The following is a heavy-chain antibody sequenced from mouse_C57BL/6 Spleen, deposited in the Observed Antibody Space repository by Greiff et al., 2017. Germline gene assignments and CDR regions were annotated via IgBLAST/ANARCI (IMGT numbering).Heavy chain of an antibody. CDR2: IHPNSGST. CDR1: GYTFTSYW. V-gene: IGHV1-64*01. CDR3: VIPAYYSNYEGYYYARDY. J-gene: IGHJ4*01. Sequence: QVQLQQPGAELVKPGASVKLSCKASGYTFTSYWMHWVKQRPGQGLEWIRMIHPNSGSTNYNEKFKSKATLTVDKSSSTADMQLSSLTSEDSAVYYCVIPAYYSNYEGYYYARDYWGQGTSVTVSS. D-gene: IGHD2-5*01.